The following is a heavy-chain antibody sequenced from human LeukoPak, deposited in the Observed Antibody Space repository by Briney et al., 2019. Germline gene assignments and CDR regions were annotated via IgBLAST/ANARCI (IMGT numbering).Heavy chain of an antibody. V-gene: IGHV3-33*01. CDR3: ARDHDDSSPGGY. CDR2: IWYDGSNK. J-gene: IGHJ4*02. D-gene: IGHD3-22*01. CDR1: GFTFSSYG. Sequence: GGSLRLSCAASGFTFSSYGMHWVRQAPSKGLEWVAVIWYDGSNKYYADSVKGRFTISRDNSKNTLYLQMNSLRAEDTAVYYCARDHDDSSPGGYWGQGTLVTVSS.